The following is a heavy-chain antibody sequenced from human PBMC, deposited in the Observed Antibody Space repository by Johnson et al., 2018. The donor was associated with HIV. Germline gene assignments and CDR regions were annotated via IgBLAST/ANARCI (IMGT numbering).Heavy chain of an antibody. CDR2: IKQGGSEK. V-gene: IGHV3-7*01. CDR1: GFTFSSYW. Sequence: VQLVESGGGLVQPGGSLRLSCAASGFTFSSYWMSWVRQAPGQGLEWVANIKQGGSEKYYVDSVKGRFSISRDNAKNSLYLQMNSLRAEDTALYYCARAGYSNYDRAVEIWGQGTMVTFSS. D-gene: IGHD4-11*01. CDR3: ARAGYSNYDRAVEI. J-gene: IGHJ3*02.